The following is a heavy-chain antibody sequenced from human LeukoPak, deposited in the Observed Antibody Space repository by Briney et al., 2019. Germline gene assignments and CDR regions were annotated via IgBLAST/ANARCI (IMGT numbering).Heavy chain of an antibody. J-gene: IGHJ4*02. CDR3: AGGSSWQFDY. CDR2: IYSSGST. CDR1: GGSISSSYYY. D-gene: IGHD6-13*01. Sequence: SETLSLTCTVSGGSISSSYYYWGWIRQPPGKGLEWIGSIYSSGSTYYNPSLKSRVTISVDTSKNQFSLKLTSVTAADTAVYYCAGGSSWQFDYWGQGTLVTVSS. V-gene: IGHV4-39*01.